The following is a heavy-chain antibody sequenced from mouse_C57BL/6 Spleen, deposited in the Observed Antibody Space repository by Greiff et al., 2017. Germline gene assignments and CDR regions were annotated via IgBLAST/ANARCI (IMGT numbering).Heavy chain of an antibody. CDR1: GYTFTSYW. Sequence: QVQLQQPGAELVRPGTSVKLSCKASGYTFTSYWMHWVKQRPGQGLEWIGVIDPSDSYTNYNQKFKGKATLTVDTSSSTAYMQRSSLTSEDSAVYYCSSPDYGDDRAMDYWGQGTSVTVSS. V-gene: IGHV1-59*01. D-gene: IGHD2-2*01. CDR2: IDPSDSYT. CDR3: SSPDYGDDRAMDY. J-gene: IGHJ4*01.